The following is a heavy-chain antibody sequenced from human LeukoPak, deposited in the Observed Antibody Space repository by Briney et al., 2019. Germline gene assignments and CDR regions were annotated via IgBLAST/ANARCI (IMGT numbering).Heavy chain of an antibody. V-gene: IGHV4-59*01. CDR2: IYYSGST. CDR1: GGSISSYY. Sequence: SETLSLTCTVSGGSISSYYWSWIRQPPGKGLEWIGYIYYSGSTNYNPSLKSRVTISVDTSKNQFSLKLSSVTAADTAVYYCARAGSSEDPGAFDIWGQGTMVTVSS. CDR3: ARAGSSEDPGAFDI. J-gene: IGHJ3*02. D-gene: IGHD6-13*01.